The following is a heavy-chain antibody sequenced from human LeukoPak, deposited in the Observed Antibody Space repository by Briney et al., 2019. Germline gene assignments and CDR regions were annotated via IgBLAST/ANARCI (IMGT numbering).Heavy chain of an antibody. J-gene: IGHJ6*03. D-gene: IGHD3-22*01. V-gene: IGHV4-39*01. CDR2: IYYSGST. CDR3: ARHRLGPGAFDEYYYDSSGSNKAQYYYMDV. CDR1: GGSISSSSYY. Sequence: SETLSLTYTVSGGSISSSSYYWGWIRQPPGKGLEWIGSIYYSGSTYYIPSLKSRVTISVDTSKNQFSLKLSSVTAADTAVYYCARHRLGPGAFDEYYYDSSGSNKAQYYYMDVXXXGXTXXVSS.